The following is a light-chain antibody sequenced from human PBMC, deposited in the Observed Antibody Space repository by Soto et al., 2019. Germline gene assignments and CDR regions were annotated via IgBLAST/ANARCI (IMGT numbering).Light chain of an antibody. CDR2: GNS. CDR3: QCYDSSLSGYV. V-gene: IGLV1-40*01. CDR1: ISNIGAGYD. Sequence: QCPLPEPPSLYGAPAQPVTISCTGSISNIGAGYDVHWYQQLPGTAPKLLIYGNSNRPSGVPDRCSGAKSGTSASLAITGLQADEEDDYYCQCYDSSLSGYVFGTGTKVTVL. J-gene: IGLJ1*01.